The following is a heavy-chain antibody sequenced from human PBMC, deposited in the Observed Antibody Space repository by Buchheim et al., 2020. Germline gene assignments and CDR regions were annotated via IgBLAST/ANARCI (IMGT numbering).Heavy chain of an antibody. D-gene: IGHD2-2*02. CDR3: AREEYCSSTSCYTDY. J-gene: IGHJ4*02. Sequence: QVQLQQWGAGLLKPSETLSLTCAVYGGSFCGYYWSWIRQPPGKGLEWIGEINQSGSTNYNPSLKSRVTISVDTSKNQFSLKLSSVTAADTAVYYCAREEYCSSTSCYTDYWGQGTL. CDR2: INQSGST. V-gene: IGHV4-34*01. CDR1: GGSFCGYY.